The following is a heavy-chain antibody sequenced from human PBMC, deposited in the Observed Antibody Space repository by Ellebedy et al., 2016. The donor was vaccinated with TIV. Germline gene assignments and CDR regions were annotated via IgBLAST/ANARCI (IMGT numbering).Heavy chain of an antibody. D-gene: IGHD7-27*01. CDR2: TSAYNGNT. Sequence: AASVKVSCKASGYTFTTYGINWVRQAPGPGLEWMGWTSAYNGNTENAQKFQGRVTMTTDTSTSTAYMELRSLMSDDTAVYFCARGNWGEVGDYWGQGTLVTVSS. CDR1: GYTFTTYG. CDR3: ARGNWGEVGDY. J-gene: IGHJ4*02. V-gene: IGHV1-18*04.